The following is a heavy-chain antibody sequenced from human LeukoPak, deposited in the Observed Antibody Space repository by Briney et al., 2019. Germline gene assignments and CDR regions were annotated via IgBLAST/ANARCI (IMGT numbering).Heavy chain of an antibody. CDR1: GFTLSGHW. J-gene: IGHJ4*02. CDR3: ARHINWGQVDY. V-gene: IGHV3-74*01. D-gene: IGHD7-27*01. Sequence: QAGGSLRLSCAASGFTLSGHWMYWLRQAPGKGLAWVSRINGDGSATNYADSMEGRFTISRDNAKNIVYLQMNSLREDDTAIYYCARHINWGQVDYWGQGTLVTVSS. CDR2: INGDGSAT.